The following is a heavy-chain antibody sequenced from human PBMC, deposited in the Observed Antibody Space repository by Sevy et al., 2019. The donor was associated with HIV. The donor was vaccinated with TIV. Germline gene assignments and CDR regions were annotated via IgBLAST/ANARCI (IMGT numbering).Heavy chain of an antibody. CDR1: GFTVNSDY. J-gene: IGHJ5*02. Sequence: VGSLRLSCAASGFTVNSDYMSWVRQAPGKGLEWVSVVYSGGTTYYADSVKGRFTISRDNSKNILYLQMNSLRAEDTAVYYCARHISFGELGSWFDPWGQGTLVTVSS. CDR2: VYSGGTT. CDR3: ARHISFGELGSWFDP. V-gene: IGHV3-53*01. D-gene: IGHD3-10*01.